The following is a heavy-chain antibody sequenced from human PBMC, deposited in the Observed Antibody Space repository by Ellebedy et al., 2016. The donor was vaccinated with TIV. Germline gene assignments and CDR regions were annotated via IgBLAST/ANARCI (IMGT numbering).Heavy chain of an antibody. Sequence: GGSLRLSCAASGFTFSSYSMNWVRQAPGKGLEWVSYISSSSSTIYYADSVKGRFTISRDNAKNSLYLQMNSLRDEDTAVYYCARDLERELLLQHHFDYWGQGTLVTVSS. V-gene: IGHV3-48*02. CDR3: ARDLERELLLQHHFDY. D-gene: IGHD1-26*01. CDR1: GFTFSSYS. J-gene: IGHJ4*02. CDR2: ISSSSSTI.